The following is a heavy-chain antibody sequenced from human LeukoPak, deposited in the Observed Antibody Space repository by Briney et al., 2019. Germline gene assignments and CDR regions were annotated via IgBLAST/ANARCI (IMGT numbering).Heavy chain of an antibody. Sequence: PGGSLRLSCAASGFTFSSYAMSWVRQAPGKGLEWVSAISGNDGSTYYAHSVKGRFTISRDNSRNTLYLQMNSLRAEDTAIYNCAKTAGGSIYGYIEYWGQGILVTVSS. CDR2: ISGNDGST. CDR3: AKTAGGSIYGYIEY. D-gene: IGHD3-16*02. V-gene: IGHV3-23*01. CDR1: GFTFSSYA. J-gene: IGHJ4*02.